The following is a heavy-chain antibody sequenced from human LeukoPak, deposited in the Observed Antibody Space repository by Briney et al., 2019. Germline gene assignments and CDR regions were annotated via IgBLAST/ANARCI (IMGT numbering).Heavy chain of an antibody. CDR3: AKVGSGGSSWYAGPFDY. J-gene: IGHJ4*02. V-gene: IGHV3-23*01. Sequence: GGSLRLSCAASGFTFSSYAMSWVRQAPGKGLEWVSAISGSGDSTYYADSVKGRFTISRDNSKNTLYLQMNSLRAEDTAVYYCAKVGSGGSSWYAGPFDYWGQGTLVTVSS. CDR2: ISGSGDST. D-gene: IGHD6-13*01. CDR1: GFTFSSYA.